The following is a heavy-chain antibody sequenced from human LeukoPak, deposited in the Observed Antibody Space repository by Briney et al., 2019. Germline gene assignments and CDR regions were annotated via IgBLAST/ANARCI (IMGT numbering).Heavy chain of an antibody. V-gene: IGHV3-23*01. D-gene: IGHD4-17*01. CDR3: AKDLGGLTTVTTYYFDY. J-gene: IGHJ4*02. CDR2: ISGSGGST. CDR1: GFTFSSYE. Sequence: GGSLRLSCAASGFTFSSYEMNWVRQAPGKGLEWVSAISGSGGSTYYADSVKGRFTISRDNSKNTLYLQMNSLRAEDTAVYYCAKDLGGLTTVTTYYFDYWGQGTLVTVSS.